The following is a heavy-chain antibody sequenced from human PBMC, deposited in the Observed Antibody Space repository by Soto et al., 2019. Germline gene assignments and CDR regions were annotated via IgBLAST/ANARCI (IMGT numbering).Heavy chain of an antibody. CDR3: ARDLHVGIAVAGY. CDR1: GFTFSTYG. J-gene: IGHJ4*02. Sequence: QVQLVESGGGVVQPGRSLRLSCAASGFTFSTYGMHWVRQAPGKGLEWVAVIWYDGSNKYYADSVKGRFTISRDNSKNTLYLQMNSLRAEDTAVYYCARDLHVGIAVAGYWGQGTLVTVSS. V-gene: IGHV3-33*01. D-gene: IGHD6-13*01. CDR2: IWYDGSNK.